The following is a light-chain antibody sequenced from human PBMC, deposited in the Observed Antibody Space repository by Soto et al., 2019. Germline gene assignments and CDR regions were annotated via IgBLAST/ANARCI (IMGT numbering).Light chain of an antibody. CDR2: EVS. J-gene: IGLJ2*01. Sequence: QSALTQPASVSGSPGQSITISCTGTSSDVGGYNYVSWYQQHPGKAPKLMIYEVSNRPSGVSNRFSGSKSVNTASLTISGLQPEDEADYYCSSFTTSSTVVFGGGTKLTVL. CDR1: SSDVGGYNY. CDR3: SSFTTSSTVV. V-gene: IGLV2-14*01.